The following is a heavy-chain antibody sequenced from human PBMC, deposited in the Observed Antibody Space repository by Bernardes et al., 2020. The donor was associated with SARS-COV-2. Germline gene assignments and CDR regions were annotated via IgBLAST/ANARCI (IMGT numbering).Heavy chain of an antibody. V-gene: IGHV1-18*01. CDR2: ISAYNGNT. D-gene: IGHD7-27*01. CDR3: ARELGIWVGRGLSSCWFDP. J-gene: IGHJ5*02. Sequence: ASVKVSCKASGYTFTSYGISWVRQAPGQGLEWMGWISAYNGNTNYAQKLQGRVTMTTDTSTSTAYMELRSLRSDDTAVYYCARELGIWVGRGLSSCWFDPWGQGTLVTVSS. CDR1: GYTFTSYG.